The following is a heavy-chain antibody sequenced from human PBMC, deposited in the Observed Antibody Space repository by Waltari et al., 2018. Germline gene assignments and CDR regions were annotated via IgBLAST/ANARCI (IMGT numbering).Heavy chain of an antibody. CDR1: GFTFSSYA. D-gene: IGHD4-17*01. CDR3: ARGGDYGDYGGAYAFDI. V-gene: IGHV3-30-3*01. J-gene: IGHJ3*02. Sequence: QVQLVESGGGVVQPGRSLRLSCAASGFTFSSYAMHWVRQDPGKGLEWVAVISYDGSNKYYADSVKGRFTISRDNSKNTLYLQMNSLRAEDTAVYYCARGGDYGDYGGAYAFDIWGQGTMVTVSS. CDR2: ISYDGSNK.